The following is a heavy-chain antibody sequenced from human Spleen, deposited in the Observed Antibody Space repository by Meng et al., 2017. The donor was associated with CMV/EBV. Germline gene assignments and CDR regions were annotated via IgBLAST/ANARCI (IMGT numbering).Heavy chain of an antibody. D-gene: IGHD3-22*01. V-gene: IGHV3-30-3*01. Sequence: GGSLRLSCAASGFTFSSYVIHWVRQAPGKGLEWLALISYGGSNKFYADSVKGRFTISRDNSKSTLYLQMNSLRAEDTAVYFCARDSDYYDSSEYYYGMDVWGPGTTVTVSS. J-gene: IGHJ6*02. CDR1: GFTFSSYV. CDR2: ISYGGSNK. CDR3: ARDSDYYDSSEYYYGMDV.